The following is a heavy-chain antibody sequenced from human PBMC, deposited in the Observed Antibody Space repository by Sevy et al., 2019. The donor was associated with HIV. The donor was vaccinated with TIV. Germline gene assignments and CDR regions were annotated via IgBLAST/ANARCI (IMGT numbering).Heavy chain of an antibody. V-gene: IGHV3-30-3*01. J-gene: IGHJ4*02. CDR1: GFTFGSYT. CDR2: ISQTYDGSKK. CDR3: ASANSGYFFFDY. Sequence: GGSLRLSCAASGFTFGSYTLHWVRQAPGKGLEWVALISQTYDGSKKYYTDSVQGRFTISRDNSKNTLYLQMDSLRPEDTAVYYCASANSGYFFFDYWGQGILVTVSS. D-gene: IGHD3-22*01.